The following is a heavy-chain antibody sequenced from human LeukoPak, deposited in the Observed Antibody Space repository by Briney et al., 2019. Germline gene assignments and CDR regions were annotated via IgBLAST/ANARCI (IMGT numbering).Heavy chain of an antibody. CDR1: GFTFSIYS. CDR3: ARDRGSDY. D-gene: IGHD3-16*01. CDR2: ISSSSSTR. Sequence: GGSLRLSCAASGFTFSIYSMNWVRQAPGKGLEWVSYISSSSSTRYYADSVKGRFTISRDNAKNSLYLQMNSLRDDDTAVYYCARDRGSDYWGQGTLVTVSS. J-gene: IGHJ4*02. V-gene: IGHV3-48*02.